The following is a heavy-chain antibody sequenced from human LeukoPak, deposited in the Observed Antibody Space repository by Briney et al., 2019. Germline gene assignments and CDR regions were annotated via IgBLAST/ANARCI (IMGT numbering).Heavy chain of an antibody. V-gene: IGHV4-34*01. J-gene: IGHJ4*02. CDR3: TRMTTGHDY. D-gene: IGHD4-11*01. Sequence: SETLSLTCAVSGVSFDDYYWSWVRQTPGKGLEWIGEINHSGYTNDSPSLKSRVTLSIDTSRKQFSLNLRSVTVADAGIYYCTRMTTGHDYWGQGTLVTVFS. CDR1: GVSFDDYY. CDR2: INHSGYT.